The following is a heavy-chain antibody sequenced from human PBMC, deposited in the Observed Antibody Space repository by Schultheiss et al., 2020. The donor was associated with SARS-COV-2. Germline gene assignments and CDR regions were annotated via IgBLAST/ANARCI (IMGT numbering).Heavy chain of an antibody. CDR2: MSHDATST. D-gene: IGHD3-3*01. J-gene: IGHJ4*02. V-gene: IGHV3-30*07. CDR1: GFTFSSYA. Sequence: GGSLRLSCAASGFTFSSYAMHWVRQAPGKGLEWVALMSHDATSTYYADSVKGRFTISRDNAKNTLYLQMNSLRADDTAVYYCARGMGGFGFDYWGQGTLVTVSS. CDR3: ARGMGGFGFDY.